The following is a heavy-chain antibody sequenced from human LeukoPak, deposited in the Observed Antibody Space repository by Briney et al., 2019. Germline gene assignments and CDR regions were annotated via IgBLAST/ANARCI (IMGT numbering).Heavy chain of an antibody. Sequence: SETLSLTCAVYGGSFSGYYWSWIRQPPGKGLEWSGEINHSGSTNYNPSLKSRVTISVDTSKNQFSLKLSSVTAADTAVYYCARDGRGAIDAFDIWGQGTMVTVSS. V-gene: IGHV4-34*01. J-gene: IGHJ3*02. D-gene: IGHD1-26*01. CDR2: INHSGST. CDR3: ARDGRGAIDAFDI. CDR1: GGSFSGYY.